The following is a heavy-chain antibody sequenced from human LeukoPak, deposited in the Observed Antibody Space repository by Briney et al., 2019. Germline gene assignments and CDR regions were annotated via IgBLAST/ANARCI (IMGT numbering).Heavy chain of an antibody. CDR1: GDRVSSNSDT. Sequence: SQTLSLTCAISGDRVSSNSDTRNWIRQSPSRGLEWLGRTYYRSKWFNDYAVSVESRITVNPDTSKNQLSLQLNSVTPEDTAVYYCARVLTAAGTFDPWGQGILVTVSS. CDR3: ARVLTAAGTFDP. J-gene: IGHJ5*02. CDR2: TYYRSKWFN. D-gene: IGHD6-13*01. V-gene: IGHV6-1*01.